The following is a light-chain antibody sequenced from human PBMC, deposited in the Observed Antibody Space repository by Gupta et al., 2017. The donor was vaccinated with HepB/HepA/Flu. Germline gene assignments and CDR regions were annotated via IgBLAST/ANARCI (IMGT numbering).Light chain of an antibody. CDR1: NSNIENNY. Sequence: QYVLTQPPSVSAAPGQKVTISCSGSNSNIENNYVSWYQQHRPGTAPTLPIHENNKRPSDIPDRFCGSRSGTSATLGITGLQTGDEAEDDCGTWDSGLNKGVFGSGTKVTVL. CDR3: GTWDSGLNKGV. V-gene: IGLV1-51*02. J-gene: IGLJ1*01. CDR2: ENN.